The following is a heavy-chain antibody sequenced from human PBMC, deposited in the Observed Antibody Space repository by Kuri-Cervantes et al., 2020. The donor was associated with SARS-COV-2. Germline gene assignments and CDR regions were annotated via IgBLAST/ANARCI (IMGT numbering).Heavy chain of an antibody. CDR3: ARVQSATGTQFFFDY. V-gene: IGHV1-69*13. J-gene: IGHJ4*02. Sequence: SVKVSCKASGYTFTGYYMHWMRQAPGQGLEWMGNIIPLFATPNYAQKFQGRVTITADELTSTVYMEFSSLRFQDTAVYYCARVQSATGTQFFFDYWGQGTLVTVSS. D-gene: IGHD1-1*01. CDR1: GYTFTGYY. CDR2: IIPLFATP.